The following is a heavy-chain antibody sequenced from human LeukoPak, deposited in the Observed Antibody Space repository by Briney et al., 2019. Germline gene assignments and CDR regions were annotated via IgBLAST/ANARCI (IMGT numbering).Heavy chain of an antibody. CDR1: GGSISSSNYY. D-gene: IGHD4-23*01. Sequence: SETLSLTCTVSGGSISSSNYYWVWIRQPPGKGLEWIGSISYSGTTYYNPSLKSPVTISLDTSKNQFSLKLTSVIAADTAVFYCARGSDFGGRAFDIWGQGTMVTVSS. CDR2: ISYSGTT. V-gene: IGHV4-39*07. CDR3: ARGSDFGGRAFDI. J-gene: IGHJ3*02.